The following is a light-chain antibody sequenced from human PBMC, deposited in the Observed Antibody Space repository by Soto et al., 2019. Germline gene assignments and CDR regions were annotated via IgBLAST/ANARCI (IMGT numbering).Light chain of an antibody. Sequence: QPVLTQSPSASASLGASVKLTCTLSSGHSNYAIAWHQQQPEKGPRYLMKLNSDGSHTKGDGIPDRFSGSSSGAERYLIISSLQSEDEADYYCQTWDTGIRVFGGGTKLTVL. CDR1: SGHSNYA. CDR2: LNSDGSH. CDR3: QTWDTGIRV. V-gene: IGLV4-69*01. J-gene: IGLJ2*01.